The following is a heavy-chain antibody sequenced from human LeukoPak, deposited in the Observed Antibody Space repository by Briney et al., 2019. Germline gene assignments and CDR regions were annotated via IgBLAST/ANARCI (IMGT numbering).Heavy chain of an antibody. J-gene: IGHJ4*02. Sequence: ASVKVSCKASGYTFTSYYMHWVRQAPGQGLEWMGIINPSGGSTSYAQKFQGRVTMTRDTSTSTVYMELSSLRFEDTAVYYCARGAYAKEELAPPGWDYWGREPWSPSPQ. D-gene: IGHD1-26*01. CDR3: ARGAYAKEELAPPGWDY. V-gene: IGHV1-46*01. CDR1: GYTFTSYY. CDR2: INPSGGST.